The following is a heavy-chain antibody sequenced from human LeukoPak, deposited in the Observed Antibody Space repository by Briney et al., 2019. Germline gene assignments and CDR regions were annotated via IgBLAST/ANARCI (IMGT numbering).Heavy chain of an antibody. D-gene: IGHD3-10*01. CDR3: AKVWVISYYGSGSSIDY. J-gene: IGHJ4*02. V-gene: IGHV3-23*01. CDR2: ISGSGGST. Sequence: GGSLRLSCAASGFTFSSYAMSWVRQAPGKGLEWVSAISGSGGSTYYADSVKGRFTISRDNSKNTLYLQMNSLRAEDTAVYYWAKVWVISYYGSGSSIDYWGQGTLVTVSS. CDR1: GFTFSSYA.